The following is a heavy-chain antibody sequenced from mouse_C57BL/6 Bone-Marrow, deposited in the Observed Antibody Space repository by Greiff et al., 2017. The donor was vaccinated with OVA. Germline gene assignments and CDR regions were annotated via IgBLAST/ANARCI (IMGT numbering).Heavy chain of an antibody. Sequence: QVQLQQPGAELVRPGTSVKLSCKASGYTFTSYWMHWVKQRPGQGLEWIGVIDPSDSYTNYNQKFKGKATLTVDTSSSTAYMQLSSLTSEDSAVYYWSRTAQATGFAYWGQGTLVTVSA. J-gene: IGHJ3*01. CDR3: SRTAQATGFAY. D-gene: IGHD3-2*02. CDR2: IDPSDSYT. V-gene: IGHV1-59*01. CDR1: GYTFTSYW.